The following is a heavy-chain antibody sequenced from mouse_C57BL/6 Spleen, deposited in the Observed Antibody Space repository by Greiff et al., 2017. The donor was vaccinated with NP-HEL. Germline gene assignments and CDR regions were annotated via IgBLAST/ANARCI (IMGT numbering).Heavy chain of an antibody. CDR2: IDPSDSYT. CDR3: TRPLYGGPFAY. D-gene: IGHD1-1*02. J-gene: IGHJ3*01. CDR1: GYTFTSYW. Sequence: QVQLQQPGAELVRPGSSVKLSCKASGYTFTSYWMHWVKQRPGQGLEWIGEIDPSDSYTNYNQKFKGKSTLTVDQSSSTAYMQLSRLTSEDSAVYYCTRPLYGGPFAYWGQGTLVTVSA. V-gene: IGHV1-69*01.